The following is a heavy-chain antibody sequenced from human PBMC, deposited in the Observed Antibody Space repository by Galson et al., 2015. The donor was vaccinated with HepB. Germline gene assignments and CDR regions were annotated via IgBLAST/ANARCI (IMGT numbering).Heavy chain of an antibody. J-gene: IGHJ6*02. Sequence: SLRLSCAASGFTFSDSYMSWIRQAPGKGLEWVSYISSSGSNIHYADSVKGRFTISRDNPKNSLYLQINSLRADDTAVYFCARERMVIPTTGMDVWGQGTTVTVSS. CDR3: ARERMVIPTTGMDV. CDR2: ISSSGSNI. D-gene: IGHD3-22*01. CDR1: GFTFSDSY. V-gene: IGHV3-11*01.